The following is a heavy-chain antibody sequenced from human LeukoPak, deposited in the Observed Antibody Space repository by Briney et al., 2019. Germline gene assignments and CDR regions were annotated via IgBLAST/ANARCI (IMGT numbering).Heavy chain of an antibody. V-gene: IGHV4-4*02. D-gene: IGHD2-15*01. CDR3: ARGDYGYWFDF. Sequence: SETLSLTCAVSGDSISDKYWWRWVRQFPDKGLEWIGEVYRSGGTSYNPSLKSRGSISVDTSKNQFSLKLSSVTAADTAVYYCARGDYGYWFDFWGQGTLVTASS. CDR1: GDSISDKYW. CDR2: VYRSGGT. J-gene: IGHJ4*02.